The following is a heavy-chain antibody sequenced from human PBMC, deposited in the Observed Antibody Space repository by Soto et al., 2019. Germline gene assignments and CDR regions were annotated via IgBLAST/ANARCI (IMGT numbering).Heavy chain of an antibody. CDR2: ISGSGGST. Sequence: EVQLLESGGDLVQSGGSLRLSCAASGFTFSNYAMSWVRQAPGKGLEWVSTISGSGGSTYYADSVNGRFTISRDKSKNTLYLQMNSLRAEDTAVYYCAREKGYSSGWSDAFNIWGQGTRVTVS. D-gene: IGHD6-19*01. CDR3: AREKGYSSGWSDAFNI. CDR1: GFTFSNYA. V-gene: IGHV3-23*01. J-gene: IGHJ3*02.